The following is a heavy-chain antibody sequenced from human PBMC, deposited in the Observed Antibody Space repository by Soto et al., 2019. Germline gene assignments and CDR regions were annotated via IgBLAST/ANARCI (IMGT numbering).Heavy chain of an antibody. V-gene: IGHV1-18*01. D-gene: IGHD6-6*01. CDR3: ASDFEAGGQLVGGFDY. CDR2: ISGHNGNT. J-gene: IGHJ4*02. Sequence: QVQLVQSGTEVKKPGASVKVSCKASGYTFTRFGINWVRQAPGQGLEWMGWISGHNGNTHSAQNFQGRVTVTTDTSTSTAYMELRSLRSDDTAVYYCASDFEAGGQLVGGFDYWGQGTLVTVSS. CDR1: GYTFTRFG.